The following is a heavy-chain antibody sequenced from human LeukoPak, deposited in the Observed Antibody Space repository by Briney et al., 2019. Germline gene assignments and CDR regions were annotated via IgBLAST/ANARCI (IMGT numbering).Heavy chain of an antibody. J-gene: IGHJ5*02. Sequence: SETLPLTCTVSGASISNFYWSWIRQPPGKGLEWIGDISHSGSTNYNPSLKSRVTMSVDTSKNQFSLKLRSVTAADTAVYYCARLHCSSPSCHRNWFDPWGQGTLVTVSS. CDR1: GASISNFY. CDR3: ARLHCSSPSCHRNWFDP. D-gene: IGHD2-2*01. CDR2: ISHSGST. V-gene: IGHV4-59*01.